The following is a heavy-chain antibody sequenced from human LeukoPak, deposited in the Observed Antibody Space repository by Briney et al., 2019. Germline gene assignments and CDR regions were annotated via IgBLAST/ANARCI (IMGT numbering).Heavy chain of an antibody. CDR2: ISGSGGRT. CDR3: EKENHMAVAGSGVEH. Sequence: GGSLRLSCEGSAFNFSGHWMSWVRQAPGKGLEWVSAISGSGGRTYYADSVKGRFTISRDNSKNTLYLQMNSLRAEDTAVYYCEKENHMAVAGSGVEHWGEGTLVTVSS. J-gene: IGHJ4*02. D-gene: IGHD6-19*01. V-gene: IGHV3-23*01. CDR1: AFNFSGHW.